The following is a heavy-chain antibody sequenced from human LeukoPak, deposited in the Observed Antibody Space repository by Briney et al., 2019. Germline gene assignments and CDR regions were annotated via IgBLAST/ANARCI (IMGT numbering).Heavy chain of an antibody. V-gene: IGHV3-23*01. D-gene: IGHD2-8*01. CDR2: ISGSDSSTYYTDSAEGST. CDR3: AKCMSATGVCLNFDS. CDR1: GFTFMSYA. J-gene: IGHJ4*02. Sequence: GGSLRLSCEASGFTFMSYAMSWVRQAPGKGLQWVSGISGSDSSTYYTDSAEGSTYYTDSAGGRFTISRDNSKNTVYLQINSLRAEDTAVYYCAKCMSATGVCLNFDSWGQGILVTVSS.